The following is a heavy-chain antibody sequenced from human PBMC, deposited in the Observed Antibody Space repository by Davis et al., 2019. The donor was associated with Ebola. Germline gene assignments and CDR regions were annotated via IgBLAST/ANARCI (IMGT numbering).Heavy chain of an antibody. CDR1: GFTFEDYA. CDR3: TRGDVVMDSYGMDV. CDR2: ISWNRGTI. J-gene: IGHJ6*02. D-gene: IGHD2/OR15-2a*01. Sequence: SLKISCAASGFTFEDYAMHWVRQAPGKGLEWVSGISWNRGTIAYADSVKGRFTISRDNAKNMLYLQMNSLRVEDTAVYYCTRGDVVMDSYGMDVWGQGTTVTVSS. V-gene: IGHV3-9*01.